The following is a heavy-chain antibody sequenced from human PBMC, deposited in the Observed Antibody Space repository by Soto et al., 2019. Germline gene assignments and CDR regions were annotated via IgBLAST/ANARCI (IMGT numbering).Heavy chain of an antibody. CDR3: ASNYGGNSD. J-gene: IGHJ4*02. CDR1: GGTFSSYT. CDR2: IIPILGIA. V-gene: IGHV1-69*02. D-gene: IGHD4-17*01. Sequence: QVQLVQSGAEVKKPGSSVKVSCKASGGTFSSYTISWVRQAPGQGLEWMGRIIPILGIANYAQKFQGRVTITAGKSTSTAYMELSSLRSEDAAVYYCASNYGGNSDWGQGTLVTVSS.